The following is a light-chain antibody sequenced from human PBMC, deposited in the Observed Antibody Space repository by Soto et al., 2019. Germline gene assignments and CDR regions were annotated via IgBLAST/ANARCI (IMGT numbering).Light chain of an antibody. CDR1: QSFGNN. CDR3: QQYGSPGP. Sequence: SLMWQSRAAVSVSPGERSTLYCRASQSFGNNLAWYQQKPGQAPSLFIYGASNRATGIPDRFSRSGSGKASPLTISRLEPEDSAVYYCQQYGSPGPFGQGTKV. J-gene: IGKJ1*01. V-gene: IGKV3-20*01. CDR2: GAS.